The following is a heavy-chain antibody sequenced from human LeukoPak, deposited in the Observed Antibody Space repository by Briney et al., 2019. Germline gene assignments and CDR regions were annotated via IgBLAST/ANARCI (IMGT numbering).Heavy chain of an antibody. CDR2: IWYDGSHQ. Sequence: PGRSLRLSCAASGFIFNTYGMNWVRQTPDKGLEWVGVIWYDGSHQYYAASVKGRFTISRDNFKITLYLQMHNRRAEDTAVCYCVRDREGSEFDSWGQGTLVIVSS. J-gene: IGHJ4*02. V-gene: IGHV3-33*01. CDR1: GFIFNTYG. CDR3: VRDREGSEFDS. D-gene: IGHD3-10*01.